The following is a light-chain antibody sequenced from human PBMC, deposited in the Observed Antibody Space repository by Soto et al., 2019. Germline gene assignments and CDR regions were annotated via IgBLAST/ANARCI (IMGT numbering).Light chain of an antibody. V-gene: IGKV3-20*01. Sequence: GVSLSPCTLSLSQGQRATLSCRASHSVDSNLAWYPQRPGQPPRLLISGASTRASGVPVRFSVSGSGTYFTLTTCRLEPEDLVLYFCQHYAASPITFAQGTRLAIK. J-gene: IGKJ5*01. CDR2: GAS. CDR3: QHYAASPIT. CDR1: HSVDSN.